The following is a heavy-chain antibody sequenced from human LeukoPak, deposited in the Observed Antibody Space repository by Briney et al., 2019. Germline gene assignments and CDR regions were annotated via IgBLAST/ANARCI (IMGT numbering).Heavy chain of an antibody. Sequence: GGSLRLSCAASGFTFSNYAMNWVRQAPGKGLEWVSSISSSSSYIYYADSVKGRFTISRDNAKKSLYLQMNSLGAEDTAVYYCARVSDFWSGYGFDFWGQGILVTVSS. CDR3: ARVSDFWSGYGFDF. D-gene: IGHD3-3*01. CDR2: ISSSSSYI. V-gene: IGHV3-21*01. J-gene: IGHJ4*02. CDR1: GFTFSNYA.